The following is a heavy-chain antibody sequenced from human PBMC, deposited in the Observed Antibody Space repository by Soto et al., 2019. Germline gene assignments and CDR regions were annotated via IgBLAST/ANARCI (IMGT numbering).Heavy chain of an antibody. Sequence: WASVKVSCKASGGAVSSYAISWVRQAPGQGLEWMGGIIPIFGTANYAQKFQGRVTITADESTSTAYMELSSLRSEDTAVYYCARDPTTGAFDIWGQGTMVTVS. CDR1: GGAVSSYA. J-gene: IGHJ3*02. V-gene: IGHV1-69*13. CDR3: ARDPTTGAFDI. D-gene: IGHD1-1*01. CDR2: IIPIFGTA.